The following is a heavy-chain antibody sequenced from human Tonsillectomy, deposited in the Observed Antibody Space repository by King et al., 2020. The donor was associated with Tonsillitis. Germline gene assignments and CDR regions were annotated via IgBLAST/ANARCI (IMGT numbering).Heavy chain of an antibody. J-gene: IGHJ3*02. D-gene: IGHD4-11*01. CDR3: ARVDYNRAFDI. V-gene: IGHV4-59*01. Sequence: VQLQESGPGLVKPSETLSLTCTVSVGSISSYYWSWIRHPPGKGLEWIGYIYYSGSTNYNPSLKSRVTISVDTSKNQFSLKLSSVTAADTAVYYCARVDYNRAFDIWGQGTMVTVSS. CDR1: VGSISSYY. CDR2: IYYSGST.